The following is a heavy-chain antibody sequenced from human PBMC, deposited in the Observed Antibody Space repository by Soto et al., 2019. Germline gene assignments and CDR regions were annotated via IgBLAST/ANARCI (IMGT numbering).Heavy chain of an antibody. Sequence: HPGGSLRLSCTASGFTFSDYHMDWVRQAPGKGPEWVGRIRNKARSSTTEYAASVRGRFTVSRDDLQNSLYLQMNSLKPEDTAVYFCTGGRSFSDNWGQGTLVTVSS. CDR1: GFTFSDYH. V-gene: IGHV3-72*01. D-gene: IGHD1-26*01. J-gene: IGHJ4*02. CDR2: IRNKARSSTT. CDR3: TGGRSFSDN.